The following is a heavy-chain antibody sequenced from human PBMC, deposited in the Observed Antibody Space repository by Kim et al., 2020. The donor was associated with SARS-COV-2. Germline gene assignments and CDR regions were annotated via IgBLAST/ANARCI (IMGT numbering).Heavy chain of an antibody. CDR1: GLTLSTSS. V-gene: IGHV3-48*01. Sequence: GGSLRLSCAASGLTLSTSSMNWVRQAPGKGLEWVSYISFSGSTIYYADSVRGRFTISRDTATNSLYLKMDSLRAEDTAVYYCARDAHGMDVWGQWTRGT. J-gene: IGHJ6*02. CDR3: ARDAHGMDV. CDR2: ISFSGSTI.